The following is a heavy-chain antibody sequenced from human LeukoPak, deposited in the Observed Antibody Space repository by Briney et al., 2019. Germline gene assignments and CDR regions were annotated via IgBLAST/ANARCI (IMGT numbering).Heavy chain of an antibody. CDR3: ASDRVFYGLDV. V-gene: IGHV3-74*01. Sequence: PGGSLRLSCAASGFTFSSYWMHWVRHAPGKGLMWVSRIKSEGSVTSYADSVKGRFTISRDNARNTLYLQMNSLRPEDTAIYYCASDRVFYGLDVWGQGTTVTVSS. CDR1: GFTFSSYW. CDR2: IKSEGSVT. J-gene: IGHJ6*02.